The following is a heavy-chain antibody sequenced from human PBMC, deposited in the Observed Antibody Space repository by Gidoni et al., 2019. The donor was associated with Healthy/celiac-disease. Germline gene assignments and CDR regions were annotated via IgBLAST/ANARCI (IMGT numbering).Heavy chain of an antibody. J-gene: IGHJ6*02. Sequence: EVQLVESGGGLVPPGGSLRLSCAATGLPFSSYSMNWVSQAPGKGLEWVSYISSSSSTIYYADSVKGLFTISRDNAKNSLYLQMNSLRDEDTAVYYCARDTVVSHYYYGMDVWGQGTTVTVSS. V-gene: IGHV3-48*02. CDR2: ISSSSSTI. D-gene: IGHD2-15*01. CDR3: ARDTVVSHYYYGMDV. CDR1: GLPFSSYS.